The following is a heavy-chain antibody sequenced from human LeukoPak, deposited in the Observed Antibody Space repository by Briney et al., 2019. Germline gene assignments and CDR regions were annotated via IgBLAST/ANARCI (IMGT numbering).Heavy chain of an antibody. D-gene: IGHD3-22*01. CDR3: ARDSYYYDSSGYYRFDY. Sequence: SVKVSCKASGGTFSSYAISWVRQAPGQGLEWMGRIIPILGIANYAQKFQGRVTITADKSTSTAYMELSSLRSEDTAVYYCARDSYYYDSSGYYRFDYWGQGTLITVSS. CDR1: GGTFSSYA. V-gene: IGHV1-69*04. J-gene: IGHJ4*02. CDR2: IIPILGIA.